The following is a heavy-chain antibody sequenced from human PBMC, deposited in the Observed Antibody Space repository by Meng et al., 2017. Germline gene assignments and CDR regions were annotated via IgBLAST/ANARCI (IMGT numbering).Heavy chain of an antibody. D-gene: IGHD6-6*01. J-gene: IGHJ4*02. CDR3: ARDRKQLHY. Sequence: QVPLVQSGSELKKPGPSVEVSCKASAYTFSSYAMNWVRQAPGQGLEWMGWINTYTGNSTYAQDFTGRFVFSLDTSVSTAYLQISSLKAEDAAVYYCARDRKQLHYWGQGTLVTVSS. V-gene: IGHV7-4-1*02. CDR1: AYTFSSYA. CDR2: INTYTGNS.